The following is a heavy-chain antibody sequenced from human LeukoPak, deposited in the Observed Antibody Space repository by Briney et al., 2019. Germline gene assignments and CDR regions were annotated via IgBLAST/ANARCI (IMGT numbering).Heavy chain of an antibody. CDR1: GYTFTSNG. V-gene: IGHV1-18*01. J-gene: IGHJ6*03. CDR3: ARAPEGITIFGETLYYYYMDV. Sequence: ASVKVSCKASGYTFTSNGISWVRQAPGQGLEWMGWISAYNGNTNYAQKLQGRVTMTTDTSTSTAYMELRSLRSDDTAVYYCARAPEGITIFGETLYYYYMDVWGKGTTVTVSS. CDR2: ISAYNGNT. D-gene: IGHD3-3*01.